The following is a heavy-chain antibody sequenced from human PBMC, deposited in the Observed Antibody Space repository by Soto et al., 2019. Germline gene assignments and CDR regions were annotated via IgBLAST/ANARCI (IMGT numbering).Heavy chain of an antibody. J-gene: IGHJ4*02. CDR2: IKHDGSEK. D-gene: IGHD6-13*01. CDR3: ARSVAASGDY. Sequence: EVQLVESGGGLVQPGGSLRLSCAVSGFTFSSHWMSWVRQAPGEGLEWVANIKHDGSEKYYVDSVKGRFTISRDNAKNSLYLQKNRPGGEDTAVYYCARSVAASGDYWGQGTLVTVSS. CDR1: GFTFSSHW. V-gene: IGHV3-7*01.